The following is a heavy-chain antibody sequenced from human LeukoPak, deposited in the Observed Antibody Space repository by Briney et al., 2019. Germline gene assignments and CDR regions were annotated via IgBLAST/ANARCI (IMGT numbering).Heavy chain of an antibody. J-gene: IGHJ4*02. Sequence: TGGSLRLSCTAAGFTFSNYSMNWVRQAPGKGLEWVSLISRSTEIISSADSVTVSFTICREKAKTSLNVYMNSLRVKNMDASDYARGKDWAFDYWGQGTLVPVSS. CDR1: GFTFSNYS. V-gene: IGHV3-48*01. D-gene: IGHD3-9*01. CDR3: ARGKDWAFDY. CDR2: ISRSTEII.